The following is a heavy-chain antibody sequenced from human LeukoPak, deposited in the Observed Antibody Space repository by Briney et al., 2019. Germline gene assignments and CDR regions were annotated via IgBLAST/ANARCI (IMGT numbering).Heavy chain of an antibody. J-gene: IGHJ6*02. V-gene: IGHV1-69*13. Sequence: GASVKVSCKASGGTFSSYAVSWVRQAPGQGLEWMGGIIPIFGTANYAQKFQGRVTITADESTSTAYMELSSLRSEDTAVYYCAMDIVVVPAAIRGVDYYYYGMDVWGQGTTVTVSS. CDR1: GGTFSSYA. CDR2: IIPIFGTA. CDR3: AMDIVVVPAAIRGVDYYYYGMDV. D-gene: IGHD2-2*02.